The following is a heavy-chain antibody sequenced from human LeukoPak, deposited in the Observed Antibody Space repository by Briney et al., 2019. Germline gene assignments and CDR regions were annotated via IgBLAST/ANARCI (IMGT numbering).Heavy chain of an antibody. CDR3: ARVDGARHDP. D-gene: IGHD5-24*01. CDR2: IYPGDSDT. CDR1: GYNFASSW. V-gene: IGHV5-51*01. Sequence: EESLKISCKGSGYNFASSWIGWVRQMPGKSLEWMGIIYPGDSDTKYSPSFQGQVTISAAKSITTAYLQWSSLKASDTAMYYCARVDGARHDPWGQGTLVTVSS. J-gene: IGHJ5*02.